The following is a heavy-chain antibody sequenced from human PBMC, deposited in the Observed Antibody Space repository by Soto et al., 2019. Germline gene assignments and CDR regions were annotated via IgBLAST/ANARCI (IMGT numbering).Heavy chain of an antibody. CDR1: GFTFTDYY. D-gene: IGHD6-13*01. Sequence: GALRLSCAASGFTFTDYYMSWIRQAPGKGLEWVSYISSSGSPIYYADSVKGRFTISRDNAKNSLYLQMNSLRAEDTAVYYCARGGQKLHGMDVWGQGTTVTVSS. CDR2: ISSSGSPI. CDR3: ARGGQKLHGMDV. V-gene: IGHV3-11*01. J-gene: IGHJ6*02.